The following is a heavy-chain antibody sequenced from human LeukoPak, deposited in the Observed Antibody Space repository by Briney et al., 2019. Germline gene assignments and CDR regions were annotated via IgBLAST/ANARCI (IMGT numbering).Heavy chain of an antibody. CDR1: GFTFSTYG. J-gene: IGHJ6*02. CDR2: ISYDGSNK. D-gene: IGHD2-2*03. CDR3: AREGGLDICYGMDV. V-gene: IGHV3-30*03. Sequence: GGSLRLSCAASGFTFSTYGMHWVRQAPGKGLEWVAVISYDGSNKYFADSVKGRFTISRDNSKNTLYLQMNSLRAEDTAVYYCAREGGLDICYGMDVWGQGTTVTVSS.